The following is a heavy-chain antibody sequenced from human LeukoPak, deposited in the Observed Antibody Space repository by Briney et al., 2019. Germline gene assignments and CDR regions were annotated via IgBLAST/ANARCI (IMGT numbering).Heavy chain of an antibody. V-gene: IGHV3-74*01. D-gene: IGHD6-13*01. CDR3: ARGLYSSSGRWFDP. Sequence: AGSLRLSCAASGFTFSSYWMHWVRQAPGKGLVWVSRINSDGSSTSYADSVKGRFTISRDNAKNTLYLQMNSLRAEDTAVYYCARGLYSSSGRWFDPWGQGTLVTVSS. CDR2: INSDGSST. CDR1: GFTFSSYW. J-gene: IGHJ5*02.